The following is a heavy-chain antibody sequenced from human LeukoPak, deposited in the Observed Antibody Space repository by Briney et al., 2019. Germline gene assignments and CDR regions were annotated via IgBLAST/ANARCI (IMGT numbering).Heavy chain of an antibody. Sequence: SETLSLTCAVSGGSISSSNWWSWVRQPPGKGLEWIGEIYHSGSTNYNPSLKSRVTISVDTSKNQFSLKLSSVTAADTAVYYCARSSHYYDRGDYWGQGTLVTVSS. J-gene: IGHJ4*02. D-gene: IGHD3-22*01. CDR2: IYHSGST. V-gene: IGHV4-4*02. CDR1: GGSISSSNW. CDR3: ARSSHYYDRGDY.